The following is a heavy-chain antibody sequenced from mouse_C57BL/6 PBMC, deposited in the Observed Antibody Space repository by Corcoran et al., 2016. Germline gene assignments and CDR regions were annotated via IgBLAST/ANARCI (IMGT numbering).Heavy chain of an antibody. J-gene: IGHJ3*01. CDR1: GFTVSSNY. V-gene: IGHV5-12-2*01. CDR3: ARGRGYSYVGYAFDI. D-gene: IGHD3-3*01. Sequence: EVQLVESGGGLIQPGGSLRLSCAASGFTVSSNYMSWVRQAPGKGLEWVSVRYSGGSTSYAVSVKGRFTISRDYSKNTLYLQMKSLRAEDTAVYYCARGRGYSYVGYAFDIWGQGTMVTVSS. CDR2: RYSGGST.